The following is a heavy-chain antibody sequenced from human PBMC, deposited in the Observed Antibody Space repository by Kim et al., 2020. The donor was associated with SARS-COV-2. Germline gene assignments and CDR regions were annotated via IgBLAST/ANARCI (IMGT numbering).Heavy chain of an antibody. CDR2: ISCSGSTI. D-gene: IGHD6-13*01. CDR3: ARVRGAAGPFYYYYYGMDV. V-gene: IGHV3-11*01. J-gene: IGHJ6*02. CDR1: GFTFSDYY. Sequence: GGSLRLSCAASGFTFSDYYMSWIRQAPGKGLEWVSYISCSGSTIYYADSEKGRFTISRDNAKNSLYLQMNNLRAEDTAVYYCARVRGAAGPFYYYYYGMDVWGQGTTVTVSS.